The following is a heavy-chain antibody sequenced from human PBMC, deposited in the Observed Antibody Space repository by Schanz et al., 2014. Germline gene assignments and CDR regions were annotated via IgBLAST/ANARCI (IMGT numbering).Heavy chain of an antibody. CDR3: ARAGFFDSASFDS. CDR1: GYTFTTYY. V-gene: IGHV1-46*03. J-gene: IGHJ4*02. CDR2: INPSSGTT. D-gene: IGHD3-22*01. Sequence: QLMQSGSEVRKPGASVKVSCKASGYTFTTYYIHWVRQAPGQGLEWMGKINPSSGTTRIAQNFQGRLTETRDTSTSTVNMELSTLGSEDTTVYYCARAGFFDSASFDSWGQGTLVTVSS.